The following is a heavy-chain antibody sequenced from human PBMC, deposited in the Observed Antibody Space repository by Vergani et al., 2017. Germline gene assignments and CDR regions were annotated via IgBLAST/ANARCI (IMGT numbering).Heavy chain of an antibody. V-gene: IGHV3-23*03. D-gene: IGHD2-2*01. J-gene: IGHJ3*02. Sequence: EVQLLESGGGLVQPGGSLRLSCAASGFTFSSYAMSWVRQAPGKGLEWVSVIYSGGSSTYYADSVKGRFTISRDNSKNTLYLQMNSLRAEDTAVYYCAKDSRIVVVPAVAAFDIWGQGTMVTVSS. CDR1: GFTFSSYA. CDR3: AKDSRIVVVPAVAAFDI. CDR2: IYSGGSST.